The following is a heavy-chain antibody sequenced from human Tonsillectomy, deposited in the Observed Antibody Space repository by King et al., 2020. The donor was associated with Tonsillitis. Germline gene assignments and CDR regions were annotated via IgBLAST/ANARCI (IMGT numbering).Heavy chain of an antibody. CDR1: GGSISSGDYY. CDR2: IYYSGST. V-gene: IGHV4-30-4*01. Sequence: QLQESGPGLVKPSQTLSLTCTVSGGSISSGDYYWSWIRQPPGKGLEWIGYIYYSGSTYYNPSLKSRVTISVDPSKSQFSLKLSSVTAADTAVYYCARGSPPVVWFGESYMDVWGQGTTVTVSS. D-gene: IGHD3-10*01. J-gene: IGHJ6*02. CDR3: ARGSPPVVWFGESYMDV.